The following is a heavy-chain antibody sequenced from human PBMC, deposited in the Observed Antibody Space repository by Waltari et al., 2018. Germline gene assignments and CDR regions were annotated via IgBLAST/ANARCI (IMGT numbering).Heavy chain of an antibody. CDR3: ARVNDYGDYWFDP. J-gene: IGHJ5*02. CDR2: IIPIFGTA. CDR1: GGTFNSYA. Sequence: VQLVQAGAEGRKPGSSVTGSCTASGGTFNSYALRWVRTAPGQGLEWMGGIIPIFGTANYAQKFQGRVTITADKSTSTAYMELSSLRSEDTSVYYCARVNDYGDYWFDPWGQGTLVTVSS. V-gene: IGHV1-69*14. D-gene: IGHD4-17*01.